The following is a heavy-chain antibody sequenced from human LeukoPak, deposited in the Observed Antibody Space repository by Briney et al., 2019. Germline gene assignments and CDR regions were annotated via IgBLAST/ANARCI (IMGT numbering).Heavy chain of an antibody. D-gene: IGHD6-19*01. V-gene: IGHV1-2*06. Sequence: ASVKVSCKASGYTFIDYYFNWVRQAPGQGPEWMGRINVKSGATDYAQKFQGRVTVTRDTSISAAYMELSSLRSDDTAVYYCARVCRESSTGWLDYWGQGTLVTVSS. CDR2: INVKSGAT. CDR1: GYTFIDYY. J-gene: IGHJ4*02. CDR3: ARVCRESSTGWLDY.